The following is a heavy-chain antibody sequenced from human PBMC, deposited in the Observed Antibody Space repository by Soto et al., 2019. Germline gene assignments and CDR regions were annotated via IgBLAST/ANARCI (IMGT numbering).Heavy chain of an antibody. J-gene: IGHJ6*02. Sequence: GESLKISCKGSGYSFTSYCISWVRQMPWKGLEWMGRIDPSDSYTNYSPSFQGHVTISADKSISTAYLQWSSLKASDTAMYYCARHDGVVPAAIIHWVRNYYYYGMDVWGQGTTVTVYS. V-gene: IGHV5-10-1*01. CDR3: ARHDGVVPAAIIHWVRNYYYYGMDV. CDR2: IDPSDSYT. D-gene: IGHD2-2*02. CDR1: GYSFTSYC.